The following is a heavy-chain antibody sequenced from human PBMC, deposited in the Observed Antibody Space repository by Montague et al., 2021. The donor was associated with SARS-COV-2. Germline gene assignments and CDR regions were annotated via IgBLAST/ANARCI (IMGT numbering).Heavy chain of an antibody. V-gene: IGHV4-39*01. CDR1: GASISLNSHS. Sequence: SETLSLTCTVSGASISLNSHSWGWLRQPPGRGLEWITTVHNTGNSYHNSSLQSRVTISRDTSQRQVSLRLNSMTTADTAVYCCARLPTGCPNWFDTWGQGILVTVSS. CDR2: VHNTGNS. D-gene: IGHD3-9*01. J-gene: IGHJ5*02. CDR3: ARLPTGCPNWFDT.